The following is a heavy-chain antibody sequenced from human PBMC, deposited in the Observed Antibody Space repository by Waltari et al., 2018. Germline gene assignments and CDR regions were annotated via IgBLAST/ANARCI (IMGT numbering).Heavy chain of an antibody. J-gene: IGHJ4*02. CDR2: IIPIFGTA. Sequence: QVQLVQSGAEVKKPGSSVKVSCKASGGTFRSYAISWVRQAPGQGLEWMGGIIPIFGTANYAQKFQGRVTITADESTSTAYMELSSLRSEDTAVYYCARANDPGYCSGGSCFDYWGQGTLVTVSS. D-gene: IGHD2-15*01. CDR1: GGTFRSYA. V-gene: IGHV1-69*12. CDR3: ARANDPGYCSGGSCFDY.